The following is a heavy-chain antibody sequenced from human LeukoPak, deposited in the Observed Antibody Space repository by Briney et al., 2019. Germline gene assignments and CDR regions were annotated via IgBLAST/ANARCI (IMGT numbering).Heavy chain of an antibody. CDR2: IYYSGST. D-gene: IGHD3-16*01. V-gene: IGHV4-59*08. J-gene: IGHJ6*02. CDR1: GGSFSSYY. Sequence: PSETLSLTCAVYGGSFSSYYWSWIRQPPGKGLEWIGYIYYSGSTNYNPSLKSRVTISVDTSKNQFSLKLSSVTAADTAVYYCARGTFVDLHGMDVWGQGTTVTVSS. CDR3: ARGTFVDLHGMDV.